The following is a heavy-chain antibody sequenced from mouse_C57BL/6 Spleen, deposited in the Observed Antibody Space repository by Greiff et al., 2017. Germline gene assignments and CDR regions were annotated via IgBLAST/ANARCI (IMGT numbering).Heavy chain of an antibody. D-gene: IGHD2-10*01. Sequence: QLQQSGAELVRPGASVTLSCKASGYTFTDYEMHWVKQTPVHGLEWIGAIDPETGGTAYNQKFKGKAILTADKSSSTAYMDLRSLTSEDSAVYYCTRESSYYGNYDYWGQGTTLTVAS. CDR1: GYTFTDYE. J-gene: IGHJ2*01. CDR2: IDPETGGT. CDR3: TRESSYYGNYDY. V-gene: IGHV1-15*01.